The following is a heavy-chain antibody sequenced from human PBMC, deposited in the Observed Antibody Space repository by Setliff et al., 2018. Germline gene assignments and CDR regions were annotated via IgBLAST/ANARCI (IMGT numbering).Heavy chain of an antibody. J-gene: IGHJ3*02. CDR2: XXYXXXX. CDR3: ARHENDYGDYDDAFDI. CDR1: GGSISTYY. V-gene: IGHV4-59*08. Sequence: LSLTCTVSGGSISTYYWSWIRQPPGKGLEWXGXXXYXXXXXXNPSLRXXVTISVDTSKNQFSLKVSSVTAADTAVYYCARHENDYGDYDDAFDIWGQGTMVTVSS. D-gene: IGHD4-17*01.